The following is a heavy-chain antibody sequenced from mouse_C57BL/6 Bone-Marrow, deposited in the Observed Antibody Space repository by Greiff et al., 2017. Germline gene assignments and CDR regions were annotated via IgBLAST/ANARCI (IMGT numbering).Heavy chain of an antibody. CDR2: TFYSGIT. CDR3: ARDQADYYGSSSKAMDY. CDR1: GFSINSDCY. D-gene: IGHD1-1*01. V-gene: IGHV3-3*01. J-gene: IGHJ4*01. Sequence: DVMLVESGPSLVRPSQTLSLTCTVTGFSINSDCYWIWIRQFPGNKLEYIGYTFYSGITYYNPSLESRTYITRDTSKNQFSLKLSSVTTEDTATYYCARDQADYYGSSSKAMDYWGQGTSVTVSS.